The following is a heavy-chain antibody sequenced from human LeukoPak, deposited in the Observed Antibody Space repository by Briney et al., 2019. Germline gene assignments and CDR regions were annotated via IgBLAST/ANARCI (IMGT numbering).Heavy chain of an antibody. CDR3: AKNPSGYGDYVDGYYFDY. V-gene: IGHV3-43*02. CDR2: ISGDGGST. J-gene: IGHJ4*02. D-gene: IGHD4-17*01. Sequence: GWSLRLSCAAPGFTFDDYAMHWVRQAPGKGLEWVSLISGDGGSTYYADSVKGRFTISRDNSKNSLYLQMNSLRTEDTALYYCAKNPSGYGDYVDGYYFDYWGQGTLVTVYS. CDR1: GFTFDDYA.